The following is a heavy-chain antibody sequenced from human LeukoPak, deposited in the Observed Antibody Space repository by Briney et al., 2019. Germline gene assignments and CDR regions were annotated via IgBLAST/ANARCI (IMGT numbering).Heavy chain of an antibody. Sequence: PGGSLRLSCAASGFTFSSFGMHWVGQAPGKGLEGVEVIRYVGGETYYADSVKGRFTISRDDSENTLYLQMNSLRPEDTAVYYCAKDLMRDLWFGESWGQGTLVTVSS. V-gene: IGHV3-30*02. J-gene: IGHJ5*02. CDR3: AKDLMRDLWFGES. D-gene: IGHD3-10*01. CDR2: IRYVGGET. CDR1: GFTFSSFG.